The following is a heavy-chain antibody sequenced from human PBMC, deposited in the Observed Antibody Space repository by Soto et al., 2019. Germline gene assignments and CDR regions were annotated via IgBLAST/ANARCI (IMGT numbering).Heavy chain of an antibody. J-gene: IGHJ2*01. Sequence: QDQLVQSGAEVKKPGSSVKVSCKAFGGPFSSHTFSWVRQAPGQGLEWMGRIIPALGTTTYAQKFQGRVTITSDESVTTVYMELNSLRTEYTAVYYCARPAFGDCWYFCLWGRGPMVTVSS. V-gene: IGHV1-69*08. CDR3: ARPAFGDCWYFCL. CDR1: GGPFSSHT. D-gene: IGHD2-21*02. CDR2: IIPALGTT.